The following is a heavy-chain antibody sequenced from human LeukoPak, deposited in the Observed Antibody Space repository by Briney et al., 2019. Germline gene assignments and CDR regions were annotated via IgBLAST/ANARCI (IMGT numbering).Heavy chain of an antibody. J-gene: IGHJ4*02. V-gene: IGHV4-34*01. Sequence: SETLSLTCAVYGGSFSGYYWSWIRQPPGKGLEWIGEINHSGSTNYNPSLKSRVTISADTSKNQFSLKLSSVTAADTAVYYCARSIPRDYWGQGTLVTVSS. CDR1: GGSFSGYY. CDR2: INHSGST. CDR3: ARSIPRDY.